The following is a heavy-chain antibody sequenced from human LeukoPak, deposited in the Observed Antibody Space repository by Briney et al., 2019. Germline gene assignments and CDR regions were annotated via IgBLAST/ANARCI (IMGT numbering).Heavy chain of an antibody. CDR3: AKDGGELGYCSSTSCLFYFDD. D-gene: IGHD2-2*01. CDR2: IGVTGRST. CDR1: GFTFSRYA. Sequence: PGGSLRLSCAASGFTFSRYAMTWVRQAPGKGLEWVSAIGVTGRSTYYADSVKGRFTISRDNSKNTLYLQMNSLRAGDTAVYYCAKDGGELGYCSSTSCLFYFDDWGQGTLVTVSS. V-gene: IGHV3-23*01. J-gene: IGHJ4*02.